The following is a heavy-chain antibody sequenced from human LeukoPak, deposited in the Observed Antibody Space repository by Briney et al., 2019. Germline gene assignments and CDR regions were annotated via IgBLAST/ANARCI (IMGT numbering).Heavy chain of an antibody. CDR1: KYTLTDHD. Sequence: ASVKVSCKASKYTLTDHDIHWVRQAPGQRLEWMGWINPGNGNTKYSQKFQGRVTITRDTSASIAYMELSSLTSEDTAVYYCANWAGTSVGYFSGPLDFWGQGTLITVSS. J-gene: IGHJ4*02. CDR3: ANWAGTSVGYFSGPLDF. D-gene: IGHD6-19*01. CDR2: INPGNGNT. V-gene: IGHV1-3*01.